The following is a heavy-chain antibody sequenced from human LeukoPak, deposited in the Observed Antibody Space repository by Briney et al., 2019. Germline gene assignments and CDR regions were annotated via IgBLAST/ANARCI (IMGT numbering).Heavy chain of an antibody. J-gene: IGHJ3*02. Sequence: GGSLGLSCAASGFTFSSYSMNWVRQAPGKGLEWVSSISSSSSYIYYADSVKGRFTISRDNAKNSLYLQMNSLRAEDTAVYYCATVLRYSDAFDIWGQGTMVTVSS. CDR2: ISSSSSYI. CDR3: ATVLRYSDAFDI. CDR1: GFTFSSYS. V-gene: IGHV3-21*01. D-gene: IGHD3-9*01.